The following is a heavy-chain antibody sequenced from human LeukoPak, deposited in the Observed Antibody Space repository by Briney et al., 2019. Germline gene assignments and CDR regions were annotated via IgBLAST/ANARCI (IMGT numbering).Heavy chain of an antibody. D-gene: IGHD3-22*01. CDR1: GFTFSSYS. V-gene: IGHV3-21*01. CDR2: ISSSSTYI. J-gene: IGHJ4*02. Sequence: GGSLRLSCAASGFTFSSYSMNWVRQAQGEGLEWVSSISSSSTYIYYADSVKGRFTISRDNAKRSLYLQMNSLRAEDTAVYYCARDLRGRDYDSSGYQFDYWGQGTLVTVSS. CDR3: ARDLRGRDYDSSGYQFDY.